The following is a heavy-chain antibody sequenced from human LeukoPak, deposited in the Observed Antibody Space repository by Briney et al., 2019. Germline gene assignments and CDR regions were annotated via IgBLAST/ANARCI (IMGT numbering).Heavy chain of an antibody. J-gene: IGHJ3*02. D-gene: IGHD1-26*01. CDR2: ISYDGSNK. V-gene: IGHV3-30-3*01. CDR1: GFTFSSYA. Sequence: GGSLRLSCAASGFTFSSYAMHWVRQAPGKGLQWVAVISYDGSNKYYADSVKGRFTMSRDNSKNTLYLQMNSLRAEDTAVYYCAREGAEQAFDIWGQGTMVTVSS. CDR3: AREGAEQAFDI.